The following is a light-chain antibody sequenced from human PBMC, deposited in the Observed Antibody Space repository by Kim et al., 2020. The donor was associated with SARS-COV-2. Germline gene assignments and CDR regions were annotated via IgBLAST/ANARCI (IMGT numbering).Light chain of an antibody. CDR1: QSIGNR. V-gene: IGKV6-21*02. CDR2: YAS. Sequence: DIVLTQSPESQSVTPKEQVTITCRASQSIGNRLHWYQQKPDQSPKLLIRYASQSITGVPPRFSGSGSGTEFTLTFNSLEAEDAATYYCQQSGAFLTFGGGTKVDIK. CDR3: QQSGAFLT. J-gene: IGKJ4*01.